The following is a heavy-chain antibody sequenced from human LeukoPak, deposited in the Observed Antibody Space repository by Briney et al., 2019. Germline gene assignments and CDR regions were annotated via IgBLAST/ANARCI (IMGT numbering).Heavy chain of an antibody. V-gene: IGHV4-59*01. CDR1: GGSISSYY. D-gene: IGHD4-17*01. J-gene: IGHJ6*03. Sequence: SETLSLTCTVSGGSISSYYWSWIRQPPGKGLEWIGYIYYSGSTNYNPSLKSRVTIPVDTSKNQFSLKLSSVTAADTAVYYCARSPYGDYPMDVWGKGTTVTVSS. CDR2: IYYSGST. CDR3: ARSPYGDYPMDV.